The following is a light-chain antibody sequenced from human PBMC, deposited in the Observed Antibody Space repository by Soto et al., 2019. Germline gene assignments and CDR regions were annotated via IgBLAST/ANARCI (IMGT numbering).Light chain of an antibody. Sequence: QSALTQPASVSGSPGQSITISCTGTSSDVGSYNLVSWYQQHPGKAPKLMIYGVTKQPSGVSNRFSGSKAGNTASLTISGLQAEDEADDYCCSSARSVNWVFGGGTKVTVL. V-gene: IGLV2-23*02. J-gene: IGLJ3*02. CDR3: CSSARSVNWV. CDR2: GVT. CDR1: SSDVGSYNL.